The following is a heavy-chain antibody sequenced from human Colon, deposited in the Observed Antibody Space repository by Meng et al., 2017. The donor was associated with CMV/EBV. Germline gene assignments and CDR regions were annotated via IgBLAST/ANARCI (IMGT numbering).Heavy chain of an antibody. CDR2: IYNSGRT. J-gene: IGHJ5*02. Sequence: ESLKISCTVSGGSINNVHYYWGWFRQPPGEGLQWIGSIYNSGRTSYNSSLMSRVTVSIDTSTNQFSLKLTSVTAADTAVYFCAREQKTMISDAGLGYFRVDPWGQGALVTVSS. CDR3: AREQKTMISDAGLGYFRVDP. CDR1: GGSINNVHYY. D-gene: IGHD2/OR15-2a*01. V-gene: IGHV4-39*07.